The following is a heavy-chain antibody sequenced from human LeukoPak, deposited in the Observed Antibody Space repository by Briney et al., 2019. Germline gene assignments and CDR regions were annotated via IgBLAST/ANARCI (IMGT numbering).Heavy chain of an antibody. CDR3: ARSPLGKRSTYFGY. J-gene: IGHJ4*02. CDR2: ISYDGSNK. D-gene: IGHD4-23*01. CDR1: GFTFSSYA. Sequence: GGSLRLSCAASGFTFSSYAMHWVRQAPGKGLEWVAVISYDGSNKYYADSVKGRFTISRDNSKNTLYLQMNSLRAKDTAVYYCARSPLGKRSTYFGYWGQGTLVTVSS. V-gene: IGHV3-30*04.